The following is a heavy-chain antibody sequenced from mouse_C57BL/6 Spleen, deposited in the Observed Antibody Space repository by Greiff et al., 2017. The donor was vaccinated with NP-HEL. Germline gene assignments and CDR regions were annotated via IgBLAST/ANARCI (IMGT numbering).Heavy chain of an antibody. D-gene: IGHD2-1*01. CDR3: ARRHYYGNYDYYAMDY. CDR1: GYTFTDYY. CDR2: INPYNGGT. J-gene: IGHJ4*01. Sequence: VQLQQSGPVLVKPGASVKMSCKASGYTFTDYYMNWVKQSHGKSLEWIGVINPYNGGTSYNQKFKGKATLTVDKSSSTAYMELNSLTSEDSAVYYCARRHYYGNYDYYAMDYWGQGTSVTVSS. V-gene: IGHV1-19*01.